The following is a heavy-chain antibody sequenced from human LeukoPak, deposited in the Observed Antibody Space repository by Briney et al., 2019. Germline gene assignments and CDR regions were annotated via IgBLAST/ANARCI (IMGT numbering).Heavy chain of an antibody. CDR2: IIPIFGTA. CDR1: GGTFSSYA. V-gene: IGHV1-69*06. J-gene: IGHJ4*02. Sequence: SVKVSCKASGGTFSSYAISWVRQAPGQGLEWMGGIIPIFGTANYAQKFQGRVTITADKSTSTAYMELSSLRSEDTAVCYCAREQYDVLTGYYGGTFDYWGQGTLVTVSS. CDR3: AREQYDVLTGYYGGTFDY. D-gene: IGHD3-9*01.